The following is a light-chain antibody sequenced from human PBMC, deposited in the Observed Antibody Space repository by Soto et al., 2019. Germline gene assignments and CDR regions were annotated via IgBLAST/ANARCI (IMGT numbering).Light chain of an antibody. CDR3: QSYDSSLSGYV. J-gene: IGLJ1*01. V-gene: IGLV1-40*01. CDR1: SSNIGAGYD. CDR2: GNS. Sequence: QSVLTQPPSVSGAPGQRVTISCTGSSSNIGAGYDVHWYQQLPGTAPKLLIYGNSNRPSGVPDRVSGSKSGTSASLAITGLQAEDEADYYSQSYDSSLSGYVFGTGTKVTVL.